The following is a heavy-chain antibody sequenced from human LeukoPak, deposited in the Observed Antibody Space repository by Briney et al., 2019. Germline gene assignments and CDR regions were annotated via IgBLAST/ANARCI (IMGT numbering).Heavy chain of an antibody. D-gene: IGHD3-3*01. V-gene: IGHV3-23*01. J-gene: IGHJ4*02. CDR1: GFTFSSYA. CDR3: AKALGGDFWSGYYVLDY. CDR2: ISGSGGST. Sequence: ESGGSLRLSCAASGFTFSSYAMSWVRQAPGKGLEWVSAISGSGGSTYYADSVKGRFTISRDNSKNTLHLQMNSLRAEDTAVYYCAKALGGDFWSGYYVLDYWGQGTLVTVSS.